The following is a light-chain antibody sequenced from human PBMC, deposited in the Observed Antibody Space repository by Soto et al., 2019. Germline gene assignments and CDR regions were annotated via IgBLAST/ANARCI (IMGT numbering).Light chain of an antibody. V-gene: IGKV1-5*03. J-gene: IGKJ4*01. Sequence: DIQMTQSPSTLSASVGDRVTITCRASQSISDWLAWYQQKPGKAPTLLIYTASNLNSGVPSRLGGSRSGTEFTGTISSLQPDDFAAYYCEQYDSSSGLTFGGGTKVEIK. CDR2: TAS. CDR1: QSISDW. CDR3: EQYDSSSGLT.